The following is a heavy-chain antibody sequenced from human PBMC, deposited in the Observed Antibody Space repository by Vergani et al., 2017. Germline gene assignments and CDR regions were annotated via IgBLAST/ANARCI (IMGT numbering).Heavy chain of an antibody. CDR2: IYYSENK. CDR1: GGSITYGAFY. D-gene: IGHD3-16*01. CDR3: GRCFRDWGMIYGGTVENWFDP. J-gene: IGHJ5*02. V-gene: IGHV4-39*01. Sequence: QLQLQESGPGLVKPSETLSLTCTVSGGSITYGAFYWGWIRQSPGKGLEWIGSIYYSENKFYNPSLESRVTLSIDTTKIQFSLKLKSVTAADTAVYYCGRCFRDWGMIYGGTVENWFDPWRQGALVTVSS.